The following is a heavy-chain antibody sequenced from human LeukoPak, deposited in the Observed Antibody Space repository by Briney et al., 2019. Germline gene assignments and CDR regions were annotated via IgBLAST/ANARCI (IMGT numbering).Heavy chain of an antibody. J-gene: IGHJ3*02. D-gene: IGHD3-22*01. CDR1: GFTFSSYA. Sequence: GGSLRLSCAASGFTFSSYAMSWVRQAPGKVLEWVSAISGSGGSTYYADSVKGRFTISRDNSKNTLYLQMNSLRAEDTAVYYCAKRTYDSSGYYQDDAFDIWGQGTMVTVSS. V-gene: IGHV3-23*01. CDR3: AKRTYDSSGYYQDDAFDI. CDR2: ISGSGGST.